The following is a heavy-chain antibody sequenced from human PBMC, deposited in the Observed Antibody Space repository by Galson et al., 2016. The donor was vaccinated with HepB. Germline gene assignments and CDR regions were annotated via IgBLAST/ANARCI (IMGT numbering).Heavy chain of an antibody. CDR2: IYWDDNK. J-gene: IGHJ4*02. CDR1: GFSLTTPGVG. Sequence: PALVKPTQTLTLTCTFSGFSLTTPGVGVAWIRQPPGKALEWLALIYWDDNKRFRPSLKSRLTVTKDTSRTQAVLKMSNMDPVDTGTYYCAHISPNYFENSGYRIGEFDYWGPGTLVTVSS. V-gene: IGHV2-5*02. D-gene: IGHD3-22*01. CDR3: AHISPNYFENSGYRIGEFDY.